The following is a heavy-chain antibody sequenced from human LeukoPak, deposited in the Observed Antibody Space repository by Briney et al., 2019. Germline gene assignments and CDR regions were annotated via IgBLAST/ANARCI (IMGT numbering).Heavy chain of an antibody. Sequence: PGGSLRLSCIASGFTFGDCAMTWVLQAPGKGLEWVGFIRSKVYGGTPEYAASVKGRFTISRDDSKGIAYLQMNSLKTEDTAVYYCTRDQTPYYWGQGTLVTVSS. V-gene: IGHV3-49*04. CDR3: TRDQTPYY. CDR2: IRSKVYGGTP. J-gene: IGHJ4*02. CDR1: GFTFGDCA.